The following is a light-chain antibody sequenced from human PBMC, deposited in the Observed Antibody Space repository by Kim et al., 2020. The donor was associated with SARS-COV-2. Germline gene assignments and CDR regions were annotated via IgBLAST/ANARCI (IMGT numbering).Light chain of an antibody. J-gene: IGKJ2*01. CDR1: QSNSMW. CDR2: KAS. Sequence: STLSAPVGDRAIITCRASQSNSMWLAWYQQKPGKAPKLLISKASSLQSGVPSRFSGSGSGTEFTLTISSLQPDDFGTYYCQQYDNYFGQGTKLEI. CDR3: QQYDNY. V-gene: IGKV1-5*03.